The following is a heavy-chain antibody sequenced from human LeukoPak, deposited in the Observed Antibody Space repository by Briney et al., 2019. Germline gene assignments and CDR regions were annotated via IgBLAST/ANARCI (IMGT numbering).Heavy chain of an antibody. Sequence: PGGSLRLSCAASGFMFRSYWMTWVRQAPGKGLEWVANIKQGGSEINYLDSVRGRFTISRDDTRNSLYLQMNSLRVEDTAVYYCARGGTFRAFDIWGQGTMVTVSS. V-gene: IGHV3-7*05. J-gene: IGHJ3*02. CDR1: GFMFRSYW. CDR2: IKQGGSEI. CDR3: ARGGTFRAFDI. D-gene: IGHD1-14*01.